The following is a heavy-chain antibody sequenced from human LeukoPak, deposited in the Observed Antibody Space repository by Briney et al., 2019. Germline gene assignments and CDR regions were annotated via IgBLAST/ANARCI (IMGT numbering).Heavy chain of an antibody. J-gene: IGHJ3*02. CDR1: GFTFSSYG. CDR3: AKGRGTGSVRGAFDI. V-gene: IGHV3-30*18. Sequence: GMSLRLSCAASGFTFSSYGLYWVRQAPGKGLEWVAVIPYDETNKYYADSVKGRFTISRDNSKNTLYLQMNSLRPEDTAVYCCAKGRGTGSVRGAFDIWGQGTMVTVSS. D-gene: IGHD1-1*01. CDR2: IPYDETNK.